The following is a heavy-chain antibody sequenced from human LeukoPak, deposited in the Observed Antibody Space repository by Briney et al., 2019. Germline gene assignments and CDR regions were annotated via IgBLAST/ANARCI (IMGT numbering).Heavy chain of an antibody. J-gene: IGHJ4*02. CDR3: ARTAETIYYYDSSGYEPTFDY. Sequence: SVKVSCKASGGTFSSYAISWVRQAPGQGLEWMGGIIPTFGTANYAQKFQGRVTITTDESTSTAYMELSSLRSEDTAVYYCARTAETIYYYDSSGYEPTFDYWGQGTLVTASS. CDR2: IIPTFGTA. V-gene: IGHV1-69*05. D-gene: IGHD3-22*01. CDR1: GGTFSSYA.